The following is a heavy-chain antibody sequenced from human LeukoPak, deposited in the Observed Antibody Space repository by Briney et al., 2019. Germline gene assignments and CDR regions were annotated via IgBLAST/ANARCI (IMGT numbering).Heavy chain of an antibody. V-gene: IGHV3-30*04. J-gene: IGHJ4*02. CDR1: GFTFSSYA. Sequence: GGSLRLSCAASGFTFSSYAMHWVRQAPGKGLEWVAVISYDGSNKYYAGSVKGRFTISRDNSKNTLYLQMNSLRAEDTAVYYCAGSSSWYRGYFDYWGQGTLVTVSS. D-gene: IGHD6-13*01. CDR3: AGSSSWYRGYFDY. CDR2: ISYDGSNK.